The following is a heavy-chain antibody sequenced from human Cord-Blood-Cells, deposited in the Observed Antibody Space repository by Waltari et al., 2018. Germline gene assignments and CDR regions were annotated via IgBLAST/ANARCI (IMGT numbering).Heavy chain of an antibody. J-gene: IGHJ3*02. D-gene: IGHD3-3*01. CDR1: GFTFSSYW. Sequence: EVQLVESGGGLVQPGGSLRLSCAASGFTFSSYWMSWVRQPQGKGLEWVANIKQDGSEKYYVDSVKGRFTISRDNAKNSLYLQMNSLRAEDTAVYYCASSAPYYDFWSGQSAFDIWGQGTMVTVSS. CDR2: IKQDGSEK. CDR3: ASSAPYYDFWSGQSAFDI. V-gene: IGHV3-7*01.